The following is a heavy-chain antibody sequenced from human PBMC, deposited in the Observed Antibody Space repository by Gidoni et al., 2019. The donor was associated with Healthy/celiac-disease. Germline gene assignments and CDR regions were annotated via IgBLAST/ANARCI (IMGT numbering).Heavy chain of an antibody. Sequence: QVQLQESGPGLVKPSQTLSLTCTVSGGSISSGGYYWSWIRQHPGKGLEWIGYIYYSGSTYYNPSLKSRVTISVDTSKNQFSLKLSSVTAADTAVYYCARDNIVVVPAARGGMDVWGQGTTVTVSS. V-gene: IGHV4-31*03. CDR3: ARDNIVVVPAARGGMDV. J-gene: IGHJ6*02. D-gene: IGHD2-2*01. CDR2: IYYSGST. CDR1: GGSISSGGYY.